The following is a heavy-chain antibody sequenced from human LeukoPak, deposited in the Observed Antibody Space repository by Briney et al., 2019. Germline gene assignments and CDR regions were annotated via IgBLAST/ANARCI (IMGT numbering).Heavy chain of an antibody. J-gene: IGHJ4*02. CDR1: GFTFSSYG. CDR2: IRYDGSNK. D-gene: IGHD6-13*01. Sequence: PGGSLRLSCAASGFTFSSYGMHWVRQAPGKGLEWVAFIRYDGSNKYYADSVKGRFTISRDNSKNTLYLQMNSLRAEDTAVYYCAKDRLPEYYYSSSWYYFDYWGQGTLVTVSS. CDR3: AKDRLPEYYYSSSWYYFDY. V-gene: IGHV3-30*02.